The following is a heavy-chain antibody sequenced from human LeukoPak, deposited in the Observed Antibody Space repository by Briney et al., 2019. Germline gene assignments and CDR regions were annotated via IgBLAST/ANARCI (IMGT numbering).Heavy chain of an antibody. J-gene: IGHJ4*02. Sequence: GRSLRLSCAASGFTFSSYAMHWVRQAPGKGLEWVAVISYDGSNKYYADSVKGRFTISRDNYKNTLYLQMNSLRAEDTAVYYCAKVPSWWGQGTLVTVSS. V-gene: IGHV3-30*04. D-gene: IGHD2-2*01. CDR3: AKVPSW. CDR2: ISYDGSNK. CDR1: GFTFSSYA.